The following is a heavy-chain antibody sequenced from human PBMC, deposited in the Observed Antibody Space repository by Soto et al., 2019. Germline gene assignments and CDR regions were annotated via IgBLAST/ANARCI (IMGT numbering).Heavy chain of an antibody. Sequence: PSETLSLTCTVSGGSISSSSYYWSWIRQPPGKGLEWIGSIYYSGSTYYNPSLKSRVTISVDTSKNQFSLKLSSVTAADTAVYYCARDGSSSWHKWLDPWGQGTLVTVS. CDR1: GGSISSSSYY. CDR3: ARDGSSSWHKWLDP. J-gene: IGHJ5*02. D-gene: IGHD6-13*01. V-gene: IGHV4-39*07. CDR2: IYYSGST.